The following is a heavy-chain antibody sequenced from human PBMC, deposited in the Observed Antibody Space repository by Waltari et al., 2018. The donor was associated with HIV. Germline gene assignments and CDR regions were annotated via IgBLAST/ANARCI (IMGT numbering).Heavy chain of an antibody. D-gene: IGHD2-2*01. CDR3: ARVGCSSTSCAGSYYYGMDV. J-gene: IGHJ6*02. CDR2: INHSGST. CDR1: GGSFSAYY. V-gene: IGHV4-34*01. Sequence: QVQLQQWGAGLLKPSETLSLTCAVYGGSFSAYYWSWIRQPPGKGLEWIGEINHSGSTNYNPSLKSRVTISVDTSKNQFSLKLRSVTAADTAVYYCARVGCSSTSCAGSYYYGMDVWDQGP.